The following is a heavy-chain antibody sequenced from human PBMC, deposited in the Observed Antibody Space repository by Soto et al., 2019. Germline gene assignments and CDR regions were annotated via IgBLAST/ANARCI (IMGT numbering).Heavy chain of an antibody. CDR2: IKSEVDGRTT. J-gene: IGHJ5*02. D-gene: IGHD4-4*01. CDR1: GFNFTNAW. CDR3: VRGGSNYAS. V-gene: IGHV3-15*01. Sequence: EVQLAESGGGLVKPGGSLRLSCAASGFNFTNAWMNWVRQAPGKGLEWVGRIKSEVDGRTTAYSAPVKGRFSISRDNAKNSMYLQMDSLRGEDTAVYYCVRGGSNYASWGQGTLVTVSS.